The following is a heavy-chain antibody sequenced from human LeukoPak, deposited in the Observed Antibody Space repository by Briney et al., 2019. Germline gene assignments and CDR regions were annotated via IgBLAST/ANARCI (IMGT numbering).Heavy chain of an antibody. CDR3: AREEGFGELPHYFDY. Sequence: GGSLRLSCAASGFTFSYYSMTWVRQAPGKGLEWVSYIDSSSATTYYADSVKGRFTISRDNAENSLYLQMNSLRAEDTAVYYCAREEGFGELPHYFDYWGQGTLVTVSS. D-gene: IGHD3-10*01. V-gene: IGHV3-48*04. CDR1: GFTFSYYS. CDR2: IDSSSATT. J-gene: IGHJ4*02.